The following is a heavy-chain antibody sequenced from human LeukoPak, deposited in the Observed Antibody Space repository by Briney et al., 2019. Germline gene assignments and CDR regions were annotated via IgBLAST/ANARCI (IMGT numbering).Heavy chain of an antibody. CDR3: SYTGWYKVPAY. J-gene: IGHJ4*02. CDR2: ITHSGST. Sequence: SETLSLTCTVYGGSLSSYYCSWIRQPPGKGLEWIGHITHSGSTNYNPSLKNRVTVSVDASKNQFSLKLSSVTAADTAVYYCSYTGWYKVPAYWGQGTLVTVSS. D-gene: IGHD6-19*01. CDR1: GGSLSSYY. V-gene: IGHV4-34*01.